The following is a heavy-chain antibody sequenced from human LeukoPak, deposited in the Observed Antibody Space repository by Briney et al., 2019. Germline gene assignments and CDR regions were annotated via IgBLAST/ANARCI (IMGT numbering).Heavy chain of an antibody. CDR2: ISAYNGNT. D-gene: IGHD3-16*01. V-gene: IGHV1-18*01. Sequence: ASVKVSCKASDCTFTSYGISWVRQAPGQGLEWMGWISAYNGNTKYAQKFQGRVTMTTDTSTSTAYMELRNLRSDDTAVYYCATANVYYDYVWGSYPYNWFDPWGQGTLVTVSS. J-gene: IGHJ5*02. CDR1: DCTFTSYG. CDR3: ATANVYYDYVWGSYPYNWFDP.